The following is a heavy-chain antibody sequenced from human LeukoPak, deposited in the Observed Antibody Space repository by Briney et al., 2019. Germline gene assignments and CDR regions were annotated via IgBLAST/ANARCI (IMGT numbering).Heavy chain of an antibody. CDR1: GFTFSIYW. CDR3: ARWATSFDL. CDR2: IKQDGSEK. J-gene: IGHJ4*02. Sequence: GGSLRLSCAASGFTFSIYWMSWVRQAPGKGLEWVANIKQDGSEKYYVDSVTGRFTISRDNAQNSLYLQMNSLRAEDTAVYYCARWATSFDLWGQGTLVTVSS. V-gene: IGHV3-7*01.